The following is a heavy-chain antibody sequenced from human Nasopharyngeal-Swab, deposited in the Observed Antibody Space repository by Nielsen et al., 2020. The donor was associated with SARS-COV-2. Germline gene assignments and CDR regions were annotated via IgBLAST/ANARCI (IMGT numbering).Heavy chain of an antibody. V-gene: IGHV1-69*13. D-gene: IGHD6-6*01. CDR3: ARAVGRVAARYYFDY. Sequence: SVKVSCKASGYTFTGYYMHWVRQATGQGLEWMGGIIPIFGTANYAQKFQGRVTITADESTSTAYMELSSLRSEDTAVYYCARAVGRVAARYYFDYWGQGTLVTVSS. CDR1: GYTFTGYY. CDR2: IIPIFGTA. J-gene: IGHJ4*02.